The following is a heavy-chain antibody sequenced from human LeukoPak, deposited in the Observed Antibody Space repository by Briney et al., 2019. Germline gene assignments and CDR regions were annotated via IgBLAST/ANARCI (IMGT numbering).Heavy chain of an antibody. CDR1: CGSIRMSSYD. CDR3: VRDPLYSSSDY. V-gene: IGHV4-39*07. D-gene: IGHD6-19*01. J-gene: IGHJ4*02. CDR2: IHYSGGT. Sequence: SETVSLTCTVSCGSIRMSSYDWGWIRQSPGKGLEWIGHIHYSGGTNYNPSLKSRVTMSVDTSKNQFSLKLDFVTAADTAVYYCVRDPLYSSSDYWGQGTLVTVSS.